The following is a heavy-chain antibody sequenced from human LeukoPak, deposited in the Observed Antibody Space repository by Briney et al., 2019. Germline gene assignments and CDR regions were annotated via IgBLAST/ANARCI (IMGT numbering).Heavy chain of an antibody. CDR2: IYPGDSNI. D-gene: IGHD3-9*01. J-gene: IGHJ6*02. V-gene: IGHV5-51*01. Sequence: GESLKISCQGSGYSFPTYWICWVRPLPGKGLEWMGIIYPGDSNIKYSPSFQGQVTISADKSISTAYLQWSSLKASDTAMYYCARSFLTESPRYYYYGMDVWGQGTTVTVSS. CDR3: ARSFLTESPRYYYYGMDV. CDR1: GYSFPTYW.